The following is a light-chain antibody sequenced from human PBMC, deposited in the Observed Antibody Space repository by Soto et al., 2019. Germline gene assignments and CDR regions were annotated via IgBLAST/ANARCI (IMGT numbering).Light chain of an antibody. Sequence: QSVLTQPPSASGSPGQSVTISCTGTSSDVGGYNYVSWYQQHPGKAPKLMIYEVSKRPSGVPDRFSGSKSGNTASLTVSGLQAEDEADYYCSSYAGSNTVVFGGGTSSPS. CDR1: SSDVGGYNY. V-gene: IGLV2-8*01. J-gene: IGLJ2*01. CDR2: EVS. CDR3: SSYAGSNTVV.